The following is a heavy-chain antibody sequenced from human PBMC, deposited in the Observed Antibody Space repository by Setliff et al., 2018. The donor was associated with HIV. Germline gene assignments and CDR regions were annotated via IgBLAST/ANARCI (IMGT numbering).Heavy chain of an antibody. D-gene: IGHD5-18*01. V-gene: IGHV4-34*01. J-gene: IGHJ5*02. Sequence: SETLSLTCAVYGGSFSGYYCSWIRQPPGKGLEWIGEIHHGGSTNYMPSPKNRVTISVDTSKNQFSLTLRSLTAADTAVYYCARRHTAFDPWGQGTLVTVSS. CDR2: IHHGGST. CDR1: GGSFSGYY. CDR3: ARRHTAFDP.